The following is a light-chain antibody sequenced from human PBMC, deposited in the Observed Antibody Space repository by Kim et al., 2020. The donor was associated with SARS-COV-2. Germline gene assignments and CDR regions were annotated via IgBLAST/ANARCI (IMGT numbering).Light chain of an antibody. CDR3: QQRSNWPPALT. Sequence: PGARATPSCRASQSVSSHLAWYQQKPGQAPRLLIYDASNRATGIPARFSGSGSGTDFTLTISSLEPEDFAVYYCQQRSNWPPALTFGGGTKVDIK. V-gene: IGKV3-11*01. J-gene: IGKJ4*01. CDR2: DAS. CDR1: QSVSSH.